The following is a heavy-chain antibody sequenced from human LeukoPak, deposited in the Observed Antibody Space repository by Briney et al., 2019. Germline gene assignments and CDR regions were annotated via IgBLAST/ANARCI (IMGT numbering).Heavy chain of an antibody. V-gene: IGHV3-30-3*01. D-gene: IGHD3-10*01. Sequence: PGRSLRLSCAASGFTFNSYAMHWVRQAPGKGLEWVAVISYDGSNKYYADSVKGRFTISRDNSKNTLYLQMNSLRAEDTAVYYCARDQWDYYGSGSYYARFDYWGQGTLVTVSS. CDR3: ARDQWDYYGSGSYYARFDY. CDR2: ISYDGSNK. J-gene: IGHJ4*02. CDR1: GFTFNSYA.